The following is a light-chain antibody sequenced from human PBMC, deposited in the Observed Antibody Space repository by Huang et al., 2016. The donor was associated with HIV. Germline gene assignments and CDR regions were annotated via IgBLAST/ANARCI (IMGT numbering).Light chain of an antibody. CDR1: QRVSSSY. CDR3: QQYGSSPYT. CDR2: GAS. Sequence: EIVLTQSPGTLSLSPGENATLSCRASQRVSSSYLAWYQQKPGQAPRLLVYGASSRATGIPDRFSGSGSGTDFTLTISRLEPEDFAVYYCQQYGSSPYTFGQGTKLEIK. J-gene: IGKJ2*01. V-gene: IGKV3-20*01.